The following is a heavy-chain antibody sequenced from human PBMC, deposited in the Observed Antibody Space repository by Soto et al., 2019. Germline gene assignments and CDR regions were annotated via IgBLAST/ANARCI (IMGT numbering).Heavy chain of an antibody. CDR2: ISWDSGKI. Sequence: SLRLSCASSGFSIDKFAMHWGREAPGKGLEWVSSISWDSGKIAYADSVTGRFSVSRDNAKNSLFLQMSSLKPEDTAFYFCAKDNPGRYGDYASTWFEPWGQGTLVTVSS. CDR1: GFSIDKFA. V-gene: IGHV3-9*01. CDR3: AKDNPGRYGDYASTWFEP. D-gene: IGHD4-17*01. J-gene: IGHJ5*02.